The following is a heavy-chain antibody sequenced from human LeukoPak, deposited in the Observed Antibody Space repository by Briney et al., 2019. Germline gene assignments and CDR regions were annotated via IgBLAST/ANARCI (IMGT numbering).Heavy chain of an antibody. V-gene: IGHV3-53*01. D-gene: IGHD1-26*01. CDR3: ARDIVGIFDS. Sequence: GGSLRLSCAASGFTFSSNFMSWVRQAPGKGLEWVSVIYSGGDIYYADSVKGRFTISRDKSKNTLYLQMNSLRAEDTAVYYCARDIVGIFDSWGQGTLVTVAT. CDR2: IYSGGDI. CDR1: GFTFSSNF. J-gene: IGHJ4*02.